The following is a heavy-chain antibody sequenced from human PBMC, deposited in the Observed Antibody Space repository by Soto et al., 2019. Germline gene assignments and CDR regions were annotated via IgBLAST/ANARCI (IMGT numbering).Heavy chain of an antibody. V-gene: IGHV1-69*13. CDR1: GGTFSSYA. CDR3: ARGGGIAAAEYHYGMDV. D-gene: IGHD6-13*01. CDR2: IIPIFGTA. Sequence: EASVKVSCKASGGTFSSYAISWVRQAPGQGLEWMGGIIPIFGTANYAQKFQGRVTITADESTSTAYMELSSLRSEDTAVYYCARGGGIAAAEYHYGMDVWGQGTTVTVSS. J-gene: IGHJ6*02.